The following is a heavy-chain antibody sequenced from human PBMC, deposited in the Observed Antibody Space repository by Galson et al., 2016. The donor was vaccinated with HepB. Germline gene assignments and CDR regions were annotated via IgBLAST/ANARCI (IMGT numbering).Heavy chain of an antibody. CDR1: GFTFRSSA. J-gene: IGHJ4*02. CDR2: ISGSGDDT. D-gene: IGHD6-19*01. V-gene: IGHV3-23*01. CDR3: AKDRTSTRWSYFFNN. Sequence: SLRLSCAASGFTFRSSAMSWVRQTPGKGLEWVSAISGSGDDTHYADAVKGRFTIPRDNSNDTLYLQMNSLRAEDTAVYYCAKDRTSTRWSYFFNNWGQGNRVTVSS.